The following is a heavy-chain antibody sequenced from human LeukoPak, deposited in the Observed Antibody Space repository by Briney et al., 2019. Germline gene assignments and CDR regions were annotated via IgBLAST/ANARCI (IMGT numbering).Heavy chain of an antibody. V-gene: IGHV4-59*01. D-gene: IGHD1-26*01. CDR2: LYYSGSA. CDR1: GGSISSYY. Sequence: SSETLSLTCTVSGGSISSYYWSWIRQPPGKGLEWIGYLYYSGSAKYNPSLKSRVTISVDTSENHFSLKLSSVTAADTAVYYCVRKGSGTYSPFDYWGPGTLVTVSS. J-gene: IGHJ4*02. CDR3: VRKGSGTYSPFDY.